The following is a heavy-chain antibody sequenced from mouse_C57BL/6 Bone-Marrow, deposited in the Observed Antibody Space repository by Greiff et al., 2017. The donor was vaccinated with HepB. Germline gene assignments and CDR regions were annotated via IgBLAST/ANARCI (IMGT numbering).Heavy chain of an antibody. V-gene: IGHV5-17*01. CDR2: ISSGSSTI. Sequence: EVQRVESGGGLVKPGGSLKLSCAASGFTFSDYGMHWVRQAPEKGLEWVAYISSGSSTIYYADTVKGRFTISRGNAKNTLFLQMTSLRSEDTAMYYCARRWCYAMDYWGQGTSVTVSS. CDR1: GFTFSDYG. J-gene: IGHJ4*01. D-gene: IGHD1-1*02. CDR3: ARRWCYAMDY.